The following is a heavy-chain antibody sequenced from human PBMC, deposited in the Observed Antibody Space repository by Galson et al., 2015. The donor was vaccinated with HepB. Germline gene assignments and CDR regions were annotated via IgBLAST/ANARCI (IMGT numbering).Heavy chain of an antibody. J-gene: IGHJ5*02. CDR3: LKPTYKLLLSGSDWFDP. CDR1: GFTFSTFG. Sequence: SLRLSCAASGFTFSTFGMHWVRQAPGKGLEWVALISYDGRKKYYADSVKGRLTISRDNSKNTLYLHMSSLRPADTATFYCLKPTYKLLLSGSDWFDPWGQGTLVTVSS. D-gene: IGHD1-14*01. CDR2: ISYDGRKK. V-gene: IGHV3-30*18.